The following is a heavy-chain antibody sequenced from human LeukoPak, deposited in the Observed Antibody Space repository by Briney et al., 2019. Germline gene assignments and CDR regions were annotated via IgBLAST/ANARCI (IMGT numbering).Heavy chain of an antibody. CDR2: IYYSGST. CDR1: GGSISSSSYF. V-gene: IGHV4-39*07. J-gene: IGHJ6*02. D-gene: IGHD2-8*01. Sequence: SETLSLTSTVSGGSISSSSYFWGWIRQPPGKGLEWIGSIYYSGSTYYNPSLKSRVTISVDTSKNQFSLKLSSVTAADTAVYYCARDPVSRYYYGMDVWGQGTTVTVSS. CDR3: ARDPVSRYYYGMDV.